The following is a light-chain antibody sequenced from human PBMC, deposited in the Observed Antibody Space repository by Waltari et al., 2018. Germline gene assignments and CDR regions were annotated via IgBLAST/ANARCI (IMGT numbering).Light chain of an antibody. CDR1: TGAVTSGHY. Sequence: QAVVTQEPSLTVSPGGTVTLTCGSSTGAVTSGHYPYWFQQKPGHVPRTLIYGTTNKHSGTPARFSGSLLGGKASLTLSGAQPEDEAEYYCLLWYSGARWVFGGGTKLSVL. CDR3: LLWYSGARWV. V-gene: IGLV7-46*01. J-gene: IGLJ3*02. CDR2: GTT.